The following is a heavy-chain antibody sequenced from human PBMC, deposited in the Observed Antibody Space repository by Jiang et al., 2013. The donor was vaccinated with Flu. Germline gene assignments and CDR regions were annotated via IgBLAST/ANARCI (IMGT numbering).Heavy chain of an antibody. CDR2: IYPGDSDT. V-gene: IGHV5-51*01. CDR1: GYSFTSYW. Sequence: GAEVKKPGESLKISCKGSGYSFTSYWIGWVRQMPGKGLEWMGIIYPGDSDTRYSPSFQGQVTISADKSISVAYLQWSSLKASDTAIYYCATSRGDPRLYTCPLFDQWGQGTLVTVSS. CDR3: ATSRGDPRLYTCPLFDQ. J-gene: IGHJ5*02. D-gene: IGHD4-17*01.